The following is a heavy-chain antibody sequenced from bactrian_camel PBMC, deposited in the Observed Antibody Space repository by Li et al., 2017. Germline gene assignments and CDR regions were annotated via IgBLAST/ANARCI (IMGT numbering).Heavy chain of an antibody. V-gene: IGHV3S63*01. J-gene: IGHJ4*01. CDR1: GFTAPHYC. CDR2: SFGGPASV. Sequence: QVQLVESGGGPVQAGGSLRLSCAASGFTAPHYCMAWFRQIPGKEREAVAISFGGPASVWYHDSVKGRFTISRDDAKNTVYLRMNSLKPEDTAMYYCKAVAFGAQWCDGGWGQGTQVTVS. D-gene: IGHD4*01. CDR3: KAVAFGAQWCDGG.